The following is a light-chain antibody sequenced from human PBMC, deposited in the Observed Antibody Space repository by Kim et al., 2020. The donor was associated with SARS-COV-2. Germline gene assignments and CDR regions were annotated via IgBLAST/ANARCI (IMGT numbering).Light chain of an antibody. Sequence: SASVGDTVTITCRASQGIANSLAWFQQKPGKAPKSLIYAASTLQSGVPSRFSGTGSRTYFTLTITSLQPEDSATYYCQQYNTYTWTFGQGTKVEIK. CDR2: AAS. CDR1: QGIANS. J-gene: IGKJ1*01. V-gene: IGKV1-16*01. CDR3: QQYNTYTWT.